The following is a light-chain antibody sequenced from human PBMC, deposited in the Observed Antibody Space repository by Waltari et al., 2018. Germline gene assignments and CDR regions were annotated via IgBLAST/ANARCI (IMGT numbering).Light chain of an antibody. V-gene: IGKV2-28*01. CDR3: MQALQTPFT. CDR2: LGA. J-gene: IGKJ3*01. CDR1: QSLLHSNGYNY. Sequence: DIVMTQSPLSLPVTPGEPASISCRSSQSLLHSNGYNYLDWYLQKTGQSPQLLIYLGANRASGVPDRFSGGGSGTDFTLKISRVEAEDVGVYYCMQALQTPFTFGPGTKVDIK.